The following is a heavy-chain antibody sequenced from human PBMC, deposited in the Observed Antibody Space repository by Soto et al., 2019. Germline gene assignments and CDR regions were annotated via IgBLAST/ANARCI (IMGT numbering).Heavy chain of an antibody. CDR3: AGYCSSSIGPEDHYVGLEV. Sequence: XESLWLPCNVSRCCIYTYYWSWIRQYQGRWLEWIGYISDGGSTNYNPSLESRVTISVDTSKKEVSLKLNSVSTADTATYFCAGYCSSSIGPEDHYVGLEVWGQGSTVTVS. J-gene: IGHJ6*02. CDR2: ISDGGST. CDR1: RCCIYTYY. D-gene: IGHD2-2*01. V-gene: IGHV4-59*01.